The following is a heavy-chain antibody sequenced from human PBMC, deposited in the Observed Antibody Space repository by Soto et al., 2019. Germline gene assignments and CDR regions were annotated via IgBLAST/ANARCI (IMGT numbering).Heavy chain of an antibody. CDR3: ARAFYAPARDLPPAEYCQH. CDR1: GYTFTSYA. J-gene: IGHJ1*01. Sequence: QVQLVQSGAEVKKPGASVKVSCKASGYTFTSYAMHWVRQAPGQRLEWMGWINAGNGNTKYSQKFQGRVTITRDTSASTAYMELSSRRSEDTAGYYCARAFYAPARDLPPAEYCQHWGQGTLVTVSS. CDR2: INAGNGNT. V-gene: IGHV1-3*01. D-gene: IGHD2-2*01.